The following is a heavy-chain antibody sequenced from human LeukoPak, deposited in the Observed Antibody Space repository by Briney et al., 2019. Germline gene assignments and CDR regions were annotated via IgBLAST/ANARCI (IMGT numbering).Heavy chain of an antibody. J-gene: IGHJ4*02. Sequence: PGGSLGLSCAASGFMFSSFAMNWVRQAPGKGLEWLSAVTGGGGSTYYADSVKGRFTISRDNAKNSLYLQMNSLRVEDTAVYYCARVRYQTADYWGQGTLATVSS. V-gene: IGHV3-23*01. CDR2: VTGGGGST. CDR3: ARVRYQTADY. CDR1: GFMFSSFA. D-gene: IGHD3-16*02.